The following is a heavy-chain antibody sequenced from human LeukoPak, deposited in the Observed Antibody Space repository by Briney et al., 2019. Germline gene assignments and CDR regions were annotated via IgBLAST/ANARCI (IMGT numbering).Heavy chain of an antibody. J-gene: IGHJ6*03. D-gene: IGHD5-18*01. Sequence: SETLSLTCTVSGGSINNYYWSWIRQPPGKGLEWLGYIYYSGSTNYNPSLKSRVTISLDTSKNQFSLRLSSVTAADTAVYFCARTTEGGYTYDYFYYYYMDVWGKGTTVIISS. CDR3: ARTTEGGYTYDYFYYYYMDV. CDR2: IYYSGST. CDR1: GGSINNYY. V-gene: IGHV4-59*01.